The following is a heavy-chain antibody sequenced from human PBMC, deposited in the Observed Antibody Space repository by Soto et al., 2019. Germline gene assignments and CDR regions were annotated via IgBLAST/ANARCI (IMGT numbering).Heavy chain of an antibody. CDR1: GGSISSYY. Sequence: SETLSLTCTVSGGSISSYYWSWIRQPARKGLEGIWRIDATGSTNYNPSLKSRVTMSVDTSKNQFSLKLSSVTAEDKAVYYCARDWRYCNNGLCYNWFDPCGQGTQVT. V-gene: IGHV4-4*07. D-gene: IGHD2-8*01. J-gene: IGHJ5*02. CDR3: ARDWRYCNNGLCYNWFDP. CDR2: IDATGST.